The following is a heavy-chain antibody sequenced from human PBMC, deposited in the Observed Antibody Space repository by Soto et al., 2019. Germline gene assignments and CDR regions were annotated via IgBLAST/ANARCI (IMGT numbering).Heavy chain of an antibody. CDR2: VSYDGSNK. J-gene: IGHJ5*02. Sequence: SLRLSCAASGFTFSSYGVHWVRQAPGKGLEWVASVSYDGSNKHYADSVKGRFTISRDNSRNTLDLQMNSLRAEDTAVYYCAKDMDYYDRSGYYTYDPWGQGTQVTGSS. CDR3: AKDMDYYDRSGYYTYDP. D-gene: IGHD3-22*01. V-gene: IGHV3-30*18. CDR1: GFTFSSYG.